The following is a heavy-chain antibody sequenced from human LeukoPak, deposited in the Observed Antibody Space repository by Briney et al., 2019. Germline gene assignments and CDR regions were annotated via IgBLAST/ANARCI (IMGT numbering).Heavy chain of an antibody. CDR2: ISGSGGST. Sequence: GGSLRLSCAGSRFTFSNYAMSWVRQAPGRGLEWVSAISGSGGSTYYADSVKGRFTISRDNAKNTLHLQMNSLRAEDTAVYHCARQLGYCSDGSCYFDYWGQGTLVTVSS. J-gene: IGHJ4*02. D-gene: IGHD2-15*01. CDR1: RFTFSNYA. V-gene: IGHV3-23*01. CDR3: ARQLGYCSDGSCYFDY.